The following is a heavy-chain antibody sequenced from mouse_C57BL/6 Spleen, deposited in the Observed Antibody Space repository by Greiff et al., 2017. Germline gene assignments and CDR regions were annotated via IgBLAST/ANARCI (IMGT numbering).Heavy chain of an antibody. V-gene: IGHV5-12*01. CDR3: ARSIYYEGLAY. D-gene: IGHD2-4*01. J-gene: IGHJ3*01. Sequence: EVMLVESGGGLVQPGGSLKLSCAASGFTFSDYYMYWVRQTPEKRLEWVAYISNGGGSTYYPDTVKGRFTISRDNAKNTLYLQMSRLKSEDTAMXYCARSIYYEGLAYWGQGTLVTVSA. CDR2: ISNGGGST. CDR1: GFTFSDYY.